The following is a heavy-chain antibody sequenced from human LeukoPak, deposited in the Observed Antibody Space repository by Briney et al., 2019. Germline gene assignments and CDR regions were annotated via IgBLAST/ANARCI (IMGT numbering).Heavy chain of an antibody. CDR3: VNQADSSGYYGAYCYYLDV. D-gene: IGHD3-22*01. Sequence: NPSETLSLTCTVSGGSISSHYWSWIRQPPGKGLEWIGYIYYSGSTNYNPSLKSRVPISVDTSKNHFALKLSSVTAADTAVYYCVNQADSSGYYGAYCYYLDVWGKGTTVTVSS. CDR2: IYYSGST. CDR1: GGSISSHY. J-gene: IGHJ6*03. V-gene: IGHV4-59*11.